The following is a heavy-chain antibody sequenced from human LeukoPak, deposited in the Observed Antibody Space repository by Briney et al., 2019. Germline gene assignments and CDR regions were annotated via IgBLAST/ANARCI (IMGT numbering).Heavy chain of an antibody. Sequence: GGSLRLSCAASGFTFSSYWMSWVRQAPGKGLEWVANIKQDGSEKYYVDSVKGRFTTSRDNAKNSLYLQMNSLRAEDTAVYYCARDRRPNDYGDYPLDYRGQGTLVTVSS. CDR2: IKQDGSEK. J-gene: IGHJ4*02. CDR1: GFTFSSYW. CDR3: ARDRRPNDYGDYPLDY. V-gene: IGHV3-7*01. D-gene: IGHD4-17*01.